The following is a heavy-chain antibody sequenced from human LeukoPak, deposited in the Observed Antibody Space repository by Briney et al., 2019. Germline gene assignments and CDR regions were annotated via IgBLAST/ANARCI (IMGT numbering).Heavy chain of an antibody. D-gene: IGHD5-12*01. CDR3: ASTPYSGYDYYYYGMDV. Sequence: SQTLSLTCTVSGGSISSGGHYWSWIRQHPGKGLEWIGYIDYSGSTYYNPSLKSRVTISVDTSKSQFSLKLSSVTAADTAVYYGASTPYSGYDYYYYGMDVWGKGTTVTVSS. V-gene: IGHV4-31*03. CDR2: IDYSGST. CDR1: GGSISSGGHY. J-gene: IGHJ6*04.